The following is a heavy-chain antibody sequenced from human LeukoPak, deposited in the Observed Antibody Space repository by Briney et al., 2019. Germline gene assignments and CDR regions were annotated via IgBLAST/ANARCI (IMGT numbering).Heavy chain of an antibody. V-gene: IGHV1-69*05. CDR1: GGTFSSYA. CDR3: ARELGHHDKGYFDY. CDR2: IIPIFGTA. J-gene: IGHJ4*02. D-gene: IGHD7-27*01. Sequence: SVKVSCKASGGTFSSYAISWVRQAPGQGLEWMGRIIPIFGTANYAQKFQGRVTITTDESTSTAYVELSSLRSEDTAVYYCARELGHHDKGYFDYWGQGTLVTVSS.